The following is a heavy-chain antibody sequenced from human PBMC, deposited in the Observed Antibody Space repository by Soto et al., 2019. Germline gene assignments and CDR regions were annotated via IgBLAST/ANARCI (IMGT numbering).Heavy chain of an antibody. CDR3: ARGSVDTVDSSGFYEY. CDR1: GGSINSNSYF. Sequence: SETLSLTCIVSGGSINSNSYFWAWIRQPPGGGLAWIASISHNGGTHYNPSLRSRVTISIDTSKSQFSLKLTSVTAADRAVYYCARGSVDTVDSSGFYEYWGQGTPVTVS. CDR2: ISHNGGT. D-gene: IGHD3-22*01. V-gene: IGHV4-39*01. J-gene: IGHJ4*02.